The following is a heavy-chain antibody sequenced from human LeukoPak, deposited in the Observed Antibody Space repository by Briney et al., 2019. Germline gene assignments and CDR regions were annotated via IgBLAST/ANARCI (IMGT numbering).Heavy chain of an antibody. J-gene: IGHJ3*02. CDR2: INYSGST. CDR1: GGSISSYY. Sequence: PSETLSLTCTVSGGSISSYYWSWIRQPPGKGLEGIGYINYSGSTNYNPSLKIRVPISVDPSKKQFSLKVSSVTAADTAVYHCASQPTTVTTGDAFDIWGQGTMVTVSS. CDR3: ASQPTTVTTGDAFDI. V-gene: IGHV4-59*01. D-gene: IGHD4-17*01.